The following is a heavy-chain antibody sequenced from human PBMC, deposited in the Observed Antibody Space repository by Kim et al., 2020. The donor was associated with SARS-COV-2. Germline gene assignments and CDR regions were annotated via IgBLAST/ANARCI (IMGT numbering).Heavy chain of an antibody. V-gene: IGHV3-48*02. CDR1: GFTFSSYS. Sequence: GGSLRLSCAASGFTFSSYSMNWVRQAPGKGLEWVSYISSSSSTIYYADSVKGRFTISRDNAKNSLYLQMNSLRDEDTAVYYCARAAFRMFRVAGWFDYWGQGTLVTVSS. CDR3: ARAAFRMFRVAGWFDY. D-gene: IGHD6-19*01. CDR2: ISSSSSTI. J-gene: IGHJ4*02.